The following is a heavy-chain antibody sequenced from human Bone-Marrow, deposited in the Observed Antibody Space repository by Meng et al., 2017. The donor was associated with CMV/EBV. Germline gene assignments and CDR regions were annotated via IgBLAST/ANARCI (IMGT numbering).Heavy chain of an antibody. Sequence: GGSLRLSCVGSGFDFKNYPFHWVRQAPGGGLEWLALISYDSVQKVYRESVRGRFIVSRDNSRNSVYVQMNSLSSDDSGVYFCAREEAVVAAAFDVWG. CDR2: ISYDSVQK. CDR3: AREEAVVAAAFDV. D-gene: IGHD4-23*01. J-gene: IGHJ3*01. V-gene: IGHV3-30-3*01. CDR1: GFDFKNYP.